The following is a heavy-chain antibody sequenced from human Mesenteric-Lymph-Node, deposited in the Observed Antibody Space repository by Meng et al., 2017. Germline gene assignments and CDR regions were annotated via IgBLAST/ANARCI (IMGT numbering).Heavy chain of an antibody. CDR1: GGPISSGDSY. CDR3: ATQESRDGHNPY. D-gene: IGHD5-24*01. J-gene: IGHJ4*02. Sequence: QVQRSGSGPGLVKTSQTLSLTCSVSGGPISSGDSYWRWIRQPPGKGLEWIGYIYYSGSTYYNPSLRSRITISVDTSKNQFSLRLRSVTAADTAVYYCATQESRDGHNPYWGQGTLVTVSS. CDR2: IYYSGST. V-gene: IGHV4-30-4*01.